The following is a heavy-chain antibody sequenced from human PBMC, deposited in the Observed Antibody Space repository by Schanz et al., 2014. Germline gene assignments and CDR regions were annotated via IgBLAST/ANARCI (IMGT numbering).Heavy chain of an antibody. CDR1: GGTFSTYP. V-gene: IGHV1-69*02. J-gene: IGHJ4*02. D-gene: IGHD3-10*02. CDR3: AKRFHCSGSHPFDY. Sequence: QVQLVHSGAAAKKPGSSMKVSRKASGGTFSTYPINWLRQAPGQVLEWMGRIIPIHGIVNHAQRCQNRVRITADKSSDTAYMDLSSLRDDDTDVDYCAKRFHCSGSHPFDYWGQGTLVTVSS. CDR2: IIPIHGIV.